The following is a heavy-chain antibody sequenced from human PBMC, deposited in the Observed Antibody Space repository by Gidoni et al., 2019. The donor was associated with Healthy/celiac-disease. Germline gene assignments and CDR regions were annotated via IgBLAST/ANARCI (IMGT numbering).Heavy chain of an antibody. Sequence: QVQLVQSGAEVKKPGSSVKVSCKASGGTFSRYAISWVRQAPGQGLEWQGGIHPIFGTANYAQKFQGRVTIPADESTSTAYMALSSLRSEDTAVYYFARGTFSTSTRDYYYGMDVWGQGTTVTVSS. CDR1: GGTFSRYA. J-gene: IGHJ6*02. V-gene: IGHV1-69*19. CDR2: IHPIFGTA. D-gene: IGHD5-12*01. CDR3: ARGTFSTSTRDYYYGMDV.